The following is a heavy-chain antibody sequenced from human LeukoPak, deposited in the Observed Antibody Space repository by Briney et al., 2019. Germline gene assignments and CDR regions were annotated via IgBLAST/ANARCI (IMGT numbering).Heavy chain of an antibody. CDR1: GGTFSGYA. CDR2: IIPIFGTA. CDR3: ARGRTSLQYGGGDYFDY. Sequence: ASVKVSCKASGGTFSGYAISWVRQAPGQGLEWMGGIIPIFGTANYAQKFQGRVTITADESTSTAYMELSSLRAEATAVYSCARGRTSLQYGGGDYFDYWGQGTLVTVSS. V-gene: IGHV1-69*13. D-gene: IGHD2-2*01. J-gene: IGHJ4*02.